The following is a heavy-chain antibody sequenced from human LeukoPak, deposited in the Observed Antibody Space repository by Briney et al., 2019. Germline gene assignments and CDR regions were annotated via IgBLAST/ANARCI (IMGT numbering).Heavy chain of an antibody. CDR3: AKLKGWLRLVGFDY. J-gene: IGHJ4*02. V-gene: IGHV3-23*01. D-gene: IGHD5-12*01. CDR2: ISGSGGST. Sequence: PGGSLRLSCAASGFTFSSYGMHWVRQAPGKGLEWVSAISGSGGSTYYADSVKGRFTISRDNSKNTLYLQMNSLRAEDTAVYYCAKLKGWLRLVGFDYWGQGTLVTVSS. CDR1: GFTFSSYG.